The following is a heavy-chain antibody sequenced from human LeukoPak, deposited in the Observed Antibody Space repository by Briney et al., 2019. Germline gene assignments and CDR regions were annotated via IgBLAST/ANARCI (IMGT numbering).Heavy chain of an antibody. CDR2: ISSSGSTI. CDR3: ASSRIPSLRNCGGDCSKEQGFDY. CDR1: GFTFSDYY. V-gene: IGHV3-11*04. Sequence: PGGSLRLSCAASGFTFSDYYMSWIRQAPGKGLEWVSYISSSGSTIYYADSVKGRFTISRDNAKNSLYLQMNSLRAEDTAVYYCASSRIPSLRNCGGDCSKEQGFDYWGQGTLVTVSS. D-gene: IGHD2-21*02. J-gene: IGHJ4*02.